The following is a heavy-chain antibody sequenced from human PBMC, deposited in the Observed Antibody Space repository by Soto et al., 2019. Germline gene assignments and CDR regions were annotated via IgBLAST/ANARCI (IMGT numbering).Heavy chain of an antibody. V-gene: IGHV2-5*02. Sequence: QITLKESGPTLVNPTQTLTLTCTFSGFSLSTSGVGVGWIRQPPGKALEWIALIYWDDDKYYSPSLMNRLTIAKDTSKSQVVLAMTNMDPVDTGTYYCAHRRIDSSRLWNHGSFDIWGQGTMVTVSS. CDR3: AHRRIDSSRLWNHGSFDI. CDR1: GFSLSTSGVG. J-gene: IGHJ3*02. CDR2: IYWDDDK. D-gene: IGHD3-22*01.